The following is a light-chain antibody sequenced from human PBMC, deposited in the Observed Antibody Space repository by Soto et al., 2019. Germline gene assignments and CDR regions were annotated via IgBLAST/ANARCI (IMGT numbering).Light chain of an antibody. V-gene: IGKV3-15*01. CDR3: QQYNSWPPIT. J-gene: IGKJ1*01. CDR1: QGISSK. Sequence: EIVLTQSPGTLSLSPVEIATLCCSASQGISSKLAWYQQKPGQAPRLPIYDASTRATGIPDRFSGGGSGTEFTLTISSLQSEDFVVYYCQQYNSWPPITFGQGTKVDI. CDR2: DAS.